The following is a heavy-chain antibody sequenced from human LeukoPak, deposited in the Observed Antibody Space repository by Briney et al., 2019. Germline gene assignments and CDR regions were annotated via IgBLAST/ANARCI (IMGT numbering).Heavy chain of an antibody. CDR2: INHSGST. J-gene: IGHJ4*02. CDR1: GYSISSGYY. D-gene: IGHD3-10*01. Sequence: PSETLSLTCTVSGYSISSGYYWGWIRQPPGKGLEWIGEINHSGSTNYNPSLKSRVTISVDTSKNQFSLKLSSVTAADTAVYYCARLLGLWFGGGGPYYFDYWGQGTLVTVSS. CDR3: ARLLGLWFGGGGPYYFDY. V-gene: IGHV4-38-2*02.